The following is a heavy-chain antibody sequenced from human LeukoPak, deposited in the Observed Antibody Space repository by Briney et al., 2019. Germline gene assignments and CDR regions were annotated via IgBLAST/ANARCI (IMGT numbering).Heavy chain of an antibody. Sequence: GRSLRLSCAASGFTFDDYAMHWVRQSPGKGLEWVSGINWNTGSIDYADSVKGRFTISRDNAKNSLYLQMNSLRSEDTALYYCAKDTRAIVGGIHNSFDVWGQGTMVTVSS. V-gene: IGHV3-9*01. J-gene: IGHJ3*01. CDR2: INWNTGSI. D-gene: IGHD1-26*01. CDR3: AKDTRAIVGGIHNSFDV. CDR1: GFTFDDYA.